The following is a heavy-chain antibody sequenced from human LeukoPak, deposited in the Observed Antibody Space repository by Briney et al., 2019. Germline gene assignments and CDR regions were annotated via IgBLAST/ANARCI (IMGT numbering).Heavy chain of an antibody. CDR1: GFTFSSYG. J-gene: IGHJ4*02. Sequence: PGGSLRLSCAASGFTFSSYGMHWVRQAPGKGLEWVAVIWYDGSNKYYADSVKGRFTISRDNAKSTVYLQMNSLRAEDTAVYYCARDLGVADFWGQGTLVTVSS. CDR2: IWYDGSNK. V-gene: IGHV3-33*01. CDR3: ARDLGVADF. D-gene: IGHD6-13*01.